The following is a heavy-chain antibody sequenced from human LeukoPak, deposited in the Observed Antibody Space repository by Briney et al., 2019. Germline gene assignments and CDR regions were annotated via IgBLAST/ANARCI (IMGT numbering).Heavy chain of an antibody. Sequence: GGSLRLSCAASGFTVSSSYTSWVRQAPGKGLEWVSVIRSDGTTAYADSVKGRFTISRDTSRNTLYLQMNSLRAEDTAVYYCAREFLFRVGYNHGFDYWGQGALVTVSS. CDR1: GFTVSSSY. CDR3: AREFLFRVGYNHGFDY. V-gene: IGHV3-53*01. D-gene: IGHD5-24*01. J-gene: IGHJ4*02. CDR2: IRSDGTT.